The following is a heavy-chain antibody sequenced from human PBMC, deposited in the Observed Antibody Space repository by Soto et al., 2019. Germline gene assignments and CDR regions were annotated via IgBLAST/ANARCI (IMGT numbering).Heavy chain of an antibody. D-gene: IGHD3-22*01. CDR2: IIPMFEKT. J-gene: IGHJ4*02. Sequence: QVQLVQSGAEVKKPGSSVKVSCKATGGTFSSYVISCELHPPGQGLEWMGGIIPMFEKTTYAERCQGRVTITEDESTSSSAMELSILISEDTAFYFRSDSSSSVGVASWGQGTLVPVCS. V-gene: IGHV1-69*01. CDR1: GGTFSSYV. CDR3: SDSSSSVGVAS.